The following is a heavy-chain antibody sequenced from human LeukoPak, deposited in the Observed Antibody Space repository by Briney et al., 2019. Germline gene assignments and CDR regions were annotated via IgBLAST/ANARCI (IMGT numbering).Heavy chain of an antibody. D-gene: IGHD3-22*01. CDR3: AREKWLLPYYFDY. CDR1: GGSISSYY. V-gene: IGHV4-59*12. CDR2: IYYSGST. J-gene: IGHJ4*02. Sequence: SETLSLTCTVSGGSISSYYWSWIRQPPGKGLEWIGYIYYSGSTNYNPSLKSRVTISVDTSKNQFSLKLSSVTAADTAVYYCAREKWLLPYYFDYWGQGTLVTVSS.